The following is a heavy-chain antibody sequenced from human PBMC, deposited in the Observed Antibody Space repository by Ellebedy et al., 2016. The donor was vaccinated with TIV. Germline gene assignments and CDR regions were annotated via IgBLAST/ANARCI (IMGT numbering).Heavy chain of an antibody. CDR3: ARGPRYSSGTWDY. CDR1: GGTFSSYA. J-gene: IGHJ4*02. CDR2: IIPILGIA. Sequence: AASVKVSCKASGGTFSSYAISWVRQAPGQGLEWMGRIIPILGIANYAQKFQGRVTITADKSTSTAYMELSSLRSEDTAVYYCARGPRYSSGTWDYWGQGTLVTVSS. D-gene: IGHD6-19*01. V-gene: IGHV1-69*04.